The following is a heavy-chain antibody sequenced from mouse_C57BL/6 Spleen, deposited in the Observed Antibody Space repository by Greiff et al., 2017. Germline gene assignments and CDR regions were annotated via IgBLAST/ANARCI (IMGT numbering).Heavy chain of an antibody. V-gene: IGHV1-76*01. Sequence: QVQLKQSGAELVRPGASVKLSCKASGYTFTDYYINWVKQRPGQGLEWIARIYPGSGNTYYNEKFKGKATLTAEKSSSTAYMQLSSLTSEDSAVYFCARDGITTVYYAMDYWGQGTSVTVSS. CDR3: ARDGITTVYYAMDY. D-gene: IGHD1-1*01. CDR1: GYTFTDYY. CDR2: IYPGSGNT. J-gene: IGHJ4*01.